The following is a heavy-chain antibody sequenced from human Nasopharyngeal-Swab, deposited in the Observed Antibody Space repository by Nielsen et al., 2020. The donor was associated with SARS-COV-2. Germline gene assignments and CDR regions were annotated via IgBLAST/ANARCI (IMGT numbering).Heavy chain of an antibody. V-gene: IGHV1-18*04. Sequence: ASVKVSCKASGYTFTSHGITWVRQAPGQGLEWMGWISAYTGSTNYAQKLQGRVTMTTDTSTSTAYMELRSLKSDDTAVYSCARLGPAVAGSFDYWGQGTLVTVSS. J-gene: IGHJ4*02. CDR1: GYTFTSHG. D-gene: IGHD6-19*01. CDR3: ARLGPAVAGSFDY. CDR2: ISAYTGST.